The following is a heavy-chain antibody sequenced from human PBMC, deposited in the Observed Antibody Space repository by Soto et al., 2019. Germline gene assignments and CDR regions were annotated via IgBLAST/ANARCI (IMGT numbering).Heavy chain of an antibody. CDR3: ARDQRRAARRFDY. Sequence: GGSLRLSCAASGFTFSSYGMHWVRQAPGKGLEWVAVIWYDGSNKYYADSVKGRFTISRDNSKNTLYLQMNSLRAEDTAVYYCARDQRRAARRFDYWGQGTLVTVSS. D-gene: IGHD6-6*01. CDR2: IWYDGSNK. J-gene: IGHJ4*02. CDR1: GFTFSSYG. V-gene: IGHV3-33*01.